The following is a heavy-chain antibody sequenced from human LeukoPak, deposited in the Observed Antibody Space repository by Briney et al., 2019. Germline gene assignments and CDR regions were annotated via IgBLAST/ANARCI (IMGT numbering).Heavy chain of an antibody. V-gene: IGHV3-23*01. J-gene: IGHJ4*02. Sequence: GGSLRLSCAASGFTLSSYAMSWVRQAPGKGLEWVSAISGSGGSTYYADSVKGRFTISRDNSKNTLYLQMNSLRAEDTAVYYCAKDRVITMVRGVISFDYWGQGTLVTVSS. CDR1: GFTLSSYA. D-gene: IGHD3-10*01. CDR2: ISGSGGST. CDR3: AKDRVITMVRGVISFDY.